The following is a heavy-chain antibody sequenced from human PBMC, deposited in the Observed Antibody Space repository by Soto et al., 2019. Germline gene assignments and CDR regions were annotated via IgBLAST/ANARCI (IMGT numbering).Heavy chain of an antibody. CDR3: ARDWCSSGGSCYSGLDY. J-gene: IGHJ4*02. Sequence: QVQLVQSGAEVKKPGSSVKVSCKASGGTFSSYAISWVRQAPGQGLEWMGGIIPIFGTANYGQKFQGRVTIIADESTSTAFMELSSLSSEDTAVYYCARDWCSSGGSCYSGLDYWGQGTLVTVSS. D-gene: IGHD2-15*01. CDR1: GGTFSSYA. V-gene: IGHV1-69*01. CDR2: IIPIFGTA.